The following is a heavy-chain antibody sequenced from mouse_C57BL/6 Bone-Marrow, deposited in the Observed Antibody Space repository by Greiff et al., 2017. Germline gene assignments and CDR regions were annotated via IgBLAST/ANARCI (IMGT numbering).Heavy chain of an antibody. CDR3: ARSSPIYYYGRCWFAY. Sequence: QVQLQQPGTELVKPGASVKLSCKASGYTFTSYWMHWVKQRPGQGLEWIGNINPSNGGTNYNEKFKSKATLTVDKSSSTAYMQLSSLTSEDSAVYYCARSSPIYYYGRCWFAYWGQGTLVTVSA. CDR2: INPSNGGT. J-gene: IGHJ3*01. D-gene: IGHD1-1*01. CDR1: GYTFTSYW. V-gene: IGHV1-53*01.